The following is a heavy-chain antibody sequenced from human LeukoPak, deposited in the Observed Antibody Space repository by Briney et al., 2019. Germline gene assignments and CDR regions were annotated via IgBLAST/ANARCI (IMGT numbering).Heavy chain of an antibody. CDR2: IYYSGST. CDR3: AAAYDSSGYYPY. J-gene: IGHJ4*02. V-gene: IGHV4-59*08. CDR1: GGSLSSYY. Sequence: SETPSLTCTVSGGSLSSYYWSWIRQPPGKGLEWIGYIYYSGSTNYNPSLKSRVTISVDTSKNQFSLKLSSVTAADTAVYYCAAAYDSSGYYPYWGQGTLVTVSS. D-gene: IGHD3-22*01.